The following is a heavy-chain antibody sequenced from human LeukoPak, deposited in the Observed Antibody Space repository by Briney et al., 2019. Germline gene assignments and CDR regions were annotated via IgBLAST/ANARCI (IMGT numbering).Heavy chain of an antibody. Sequence: SETLSLTCTVSGGSITSHYWSWIRQPPGKGLEWIGYIYYSGNTNYNPSLKSRVTISVDTSKNQFSLKLNSMTTADTAVYYCTRGAGWLIDYWGQGILVTVSS. V-gene: IGHV4-59*11. J-gene: IGHJ4*02. CDR1: GGSITSHY. CDR3: TRGAGWLIDY. D-gene: IGHD3-16*01. CDR2: IYYSGNT.